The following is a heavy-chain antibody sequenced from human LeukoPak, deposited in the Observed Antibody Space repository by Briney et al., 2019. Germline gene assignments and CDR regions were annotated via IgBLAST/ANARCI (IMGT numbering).Heavy chain of an antibody. Sequence: VSVRVSCKASGYTFTSYGISWVRQAPGQGLEWMGWISAYNGNTNYAQKLQGRVTMTTDTSTSTAYMELRSLRSDDTAVYYCAGGREPGNLDYWGQGTLVTVSS. CDR1: GYTFTSYG. J-gene: IGHJ4*02. CDR2: ISAYNGNT. CDR3: AGGREPGNLDY. D-gene: IGHD1-14*01. V-gene: IGHV1-18*01.